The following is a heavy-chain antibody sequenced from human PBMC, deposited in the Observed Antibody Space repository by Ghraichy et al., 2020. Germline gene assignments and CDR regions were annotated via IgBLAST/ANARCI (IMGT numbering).Heavy chain of an antibody. Sequence: GGSLRLSCAASGFSFNTYAMTWVRQAPGKGLEWVSIISASGAGTYYADSVKGRFTISRDNSKNTLYLQMNSLRAEDTAVYYCAKVHFDTTGSDRDFDYWGQGTLVTVSS. D-gene: IGHD3-22*01. J-gene: IGHJ4*02. CDR1: GFSFNTYA. CDR2: ISASGAGT. V-gene: IGHV3-23*01. CDR3: AKVHFDTTGSDRDFDY.